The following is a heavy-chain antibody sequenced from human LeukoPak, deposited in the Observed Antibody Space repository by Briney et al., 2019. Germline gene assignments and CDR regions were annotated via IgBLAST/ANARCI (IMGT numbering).Heavy chain of an antibody. V-gene: IGHV4-39*01. Sequence: RYXWGWIRQPPGKGLEWVGSIYYSGSTYYNPSLKSRVTISVYTSKNQFSLKLSSVTAADTAVYYCARQGNYYDSSGCSDGAYYFDYWGQGTLVTVSS. D-gene: IGHD3-22*01. CDR2: IYYSGST. J-gene: IGHJ4*02. CDR3: ARQGNYYDSSGCSDGAYYFDY. CDR1: RYX.